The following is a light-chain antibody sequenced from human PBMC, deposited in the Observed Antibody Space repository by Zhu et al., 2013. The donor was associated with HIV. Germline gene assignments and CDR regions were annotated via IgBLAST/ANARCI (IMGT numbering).Light chain of an antibody. CDR2: AAS. J-gene: IGKJ2*04. Sequence: DIQMTQSPSSLSASVGDRVTITCRASQGIRNDLGWYQQKPGKAPKRLIYAASSLQSGVPSRFSGSGSGTDFTLTISCLQSEDFATYYCQQYYSYPSCSFGQGTKLEIK. CDR3: QQYYSYPSCS. V-gene: IGKV1-17*01. CDR1: QGIRND.